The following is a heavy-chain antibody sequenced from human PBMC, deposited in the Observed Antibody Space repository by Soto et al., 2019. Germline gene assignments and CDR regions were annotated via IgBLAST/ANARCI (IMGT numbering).Heavy chain of an antibody. J-gene: IGHJ4*02. Sequence: QLHLQESGSRLVKPSQTLSLTCVVAGASLSSGGYSWSWIRQPPGKGLEFIGYIYQSGSSYYNPSLKSRITISVDRSKNQFSLRLSSVTAADTAVYYCASRTDNGLDCWGQGTLVTVSS. CDR1: GASLSSGGYS. V-gene: IGHV4-30-2*01. CDR3: ASRTDNGLDC. D-gene: IGHD4-17*01. CDR2: IYQSGSS.